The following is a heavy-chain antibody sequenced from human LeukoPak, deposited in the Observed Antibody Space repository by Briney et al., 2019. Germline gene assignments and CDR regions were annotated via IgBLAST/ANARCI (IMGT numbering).Heavy chain of an antibody. Sequence: SETLSLTCTVSGGSISSSSYYWGWIRQPPGKGLEWIGSIYYSGSTYYNPSLKSRVTISVDTSKNQFSLKLSSVTAADTAVYYCARHRYYYRSGSYYGAPYYMDVWGRGTTVTISS. CDR3: ARHRYYYRSGSYYGAPYYMDV. D-gene: IGHD3-10*01. J-gene: IGHJ6*03. CDR1: GGSISSSSYY. CDR2: IYYSGST. V-gene: IGHV4-39*01.